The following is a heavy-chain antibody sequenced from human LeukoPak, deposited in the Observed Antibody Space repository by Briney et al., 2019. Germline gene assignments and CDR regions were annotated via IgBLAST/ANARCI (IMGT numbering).Heavy chain of an antibody. J-gene: IGHJ4*02. V-gene: IGHV5-51*01. CDR2: IYPGDSDT. D-gene: IGHD6-6*01. CDR1: GYSFSSYW. Sequence: GESLKISCKISGYSFSSYWIGWVRQMPGKGLEWMGIIYPGDSDTRYSPSFQGQVTISADKSIGTAFLQWSSLKASDTAMYYCVRRSIGAPYYFDYWGQGTLVTVSS. CDR3: VRRSIGAPYYFDY.